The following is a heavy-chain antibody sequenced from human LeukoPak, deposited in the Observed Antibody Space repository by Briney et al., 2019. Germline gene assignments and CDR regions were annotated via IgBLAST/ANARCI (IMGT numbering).Heavy chain of an antibody. Sequence: PGGSLRLSCAASGFTFSTYAMHWVRQAPGKGLECVALMSYDGRDKNYADSVKGRFTNSRDNSESTLYLQMDSLRAEDTAVYYCARDSKGSIDYWGQGTLVTVSS. CDR1: GFTFSTYA. J-gene: IGHJ4*02. V-gene: IGHV3-30*04. D-gene: IGHD2-2*01. CDR3: ARDSKGSIDY. CDR2: MSYDGRDK.